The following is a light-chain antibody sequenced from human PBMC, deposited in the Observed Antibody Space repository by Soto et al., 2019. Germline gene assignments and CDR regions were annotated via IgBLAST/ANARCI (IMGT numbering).Light chain of an antibody. V-gene: IGKV3-11*01. J-gene: IGKJ1*01. CDR3: QQRLNWPPG. CDR1: QSVTNY. Sequence: IFLAQSPYTLAFSPGERATLTCRASQSVTNYIAWYQQRPGQAPRRLIYDASNRATGVPARFSGSRSGTDFTLTISDLEAADFGLYYCQQRLNWPPGFGQGTKVDI. CDR2: DAS.